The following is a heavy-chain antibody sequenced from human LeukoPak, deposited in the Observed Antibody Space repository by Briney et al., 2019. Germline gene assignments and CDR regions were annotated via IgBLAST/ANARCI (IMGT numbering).Heavy chain of an antibody. V-gene: IGHV3-23*01. J-gene: IGHJ4*02. CDR1: GFTFTSYS. CDR3: AKGGKWDVTPFDY. D-gene: IGHD1-26*01. CDR2: ISGGGGST. Sequence: GGSLRPSCAASGFTFTSYSMNWVRQAPGKGLEWVSTISGGGGSTYYADSVKGRFTISRDNSKNTLYLQVNSLRAEDTAVYYCAKGGKWDVTPFDYWGQGTLVTVSS.